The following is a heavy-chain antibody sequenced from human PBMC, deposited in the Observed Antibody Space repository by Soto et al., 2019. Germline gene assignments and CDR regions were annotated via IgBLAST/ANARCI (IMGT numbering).Heavy chain of an antibody. V-gene: IGHV4-31*01. CDR2: IYYSGST. CDR3: ARDQGADLVLDY. Sequence: QVQLQESGPGLVKPSQTLSLTCTVSGGSISSGGYYWSWIRQHPGKGLEWIGYIYYSGSTYYNPSLKRLXXIXVXXSKSQFPRKLSSVTAADTAVYYCARDQGADLVLDYWGQGTLVTVSS. CDR1: GGSISSGGYY. D-gene: IGHD6-13*01. J-gene: IGHJ4*02.